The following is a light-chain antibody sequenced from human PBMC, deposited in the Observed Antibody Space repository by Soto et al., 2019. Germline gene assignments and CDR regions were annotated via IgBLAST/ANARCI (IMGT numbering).Light chain of an antibody. CDR3: QQRSNWPPT. CDR2: DAS. J-gene: IGKJ4*01. CDR1: QSVSSF. V-gene: IGKV3-11*01. Sequence: EIVLTQSPATLSLSPGERATLSCRASQSVSSFLAWYQQKPGQAPRLLLFDASNRATGIPARFSGSGSGTDFNLTISSLEPEDFAVYYCQQRSNWPPTFGGGNKVEIK.